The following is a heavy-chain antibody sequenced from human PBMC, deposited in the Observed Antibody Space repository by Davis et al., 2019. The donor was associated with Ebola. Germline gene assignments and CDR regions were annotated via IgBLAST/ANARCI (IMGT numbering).Heavy chain of an antibody. CDR1: GFTVSHNY. CDR2: INSDGSST. D-gene: IGHD1-26*01. Sequence: PGGSLRLSCTASGFTVSHNYMNWVRQAPGKGLVWVSRINSDGSSTSYADSVKGRFTISRDNAKNTLYLQMNSLRAEDTAVYYCARNPGGANGMDVWGQGTTVTVSS. CDR3: ARNPGGANGMDV. J-gene: IGHJ6*02. V-gene: IGHV3-74*01.